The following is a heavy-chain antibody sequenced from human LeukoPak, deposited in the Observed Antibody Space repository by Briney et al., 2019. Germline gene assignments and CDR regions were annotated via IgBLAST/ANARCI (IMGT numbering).Heavy chain of an antibody. CDR1: GFTFSSYA. J-gene: IGHJ4*02. D-gene: IGHD6-6*01. V-gene: IGHV3-30-3*01. CDR3: ARLRWAACLVGAFDY. Sequence: GGSLRLSCAASGFTFSSYAMHWVRQAPGKGLEWVAVISYDGSNKYYADSVKGRFTISRDNSKNTLYLQMNSLRAEDTAVYYCARLRWAACLVGAFDYWGQGTLVTVSS. CDR2: ISYDGSNK.